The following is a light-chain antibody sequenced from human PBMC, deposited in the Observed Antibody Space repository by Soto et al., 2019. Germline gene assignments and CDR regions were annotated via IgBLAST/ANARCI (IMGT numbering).Light chain of an antibody. J-gene: IGKJ1*01. V-gene: IGKV1-5*01. CDR3: QHYNSGPST. Sequence: DIRMTQSPSPLSASVGDRVTVTCRASQSISYWLAWYQQIPGKAPKLLIYGASSLGSGVPSRYSGSGSGTEFTLTISSLLLDDVATYYCQHYNSGPSTCGQGTKVDVK. CDR2: GAS. CDR1: QSISYW.